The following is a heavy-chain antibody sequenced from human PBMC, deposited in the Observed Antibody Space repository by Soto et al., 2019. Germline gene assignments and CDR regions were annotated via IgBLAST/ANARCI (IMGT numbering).Heavy chain of an antibody. CDR3: AAGEASSRNLAPHYLDF. CDR2: IHYSGATSFFP. J-gene: IGHJ4*02. Sequence: PSETLSLTCTVSGGSMRNYFWTWIRQPPGKGLEWIGYIHYSGATSFFPSYNPSLRGRVTISEDTSKNQFSLKLLSVTTADTAVYFCAAGEASSRNLAPHYLDFWGKGTRVT. D-gene: IGHD6-13*01. CDR1: GGSMRNYF. V-gene: IGHV4-59*01.